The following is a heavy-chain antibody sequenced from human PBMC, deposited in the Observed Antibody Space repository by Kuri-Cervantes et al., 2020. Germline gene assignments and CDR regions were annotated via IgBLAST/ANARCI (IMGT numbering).Heavy chain of an antibody. CDR1: GGSISSSSYY. J-gene: IGHJ5*02. CDR2: IYYSVST. CDR3: ARHCEDGYYYDSRNNWFDP. Sequence: SETLSPTCTVSGGSISSSSYYWGLIRQPPGKGLEWIGSIYYSVSTYYNPSLKSRVTISVDTSKNQFSLKLSSVPAADTAVYYCARHCEDGYYYDSRNNWFDPWGQGTLVTSPQ. V-gene: IGHV4-39*01. D-gene: IGHD3-22*01.